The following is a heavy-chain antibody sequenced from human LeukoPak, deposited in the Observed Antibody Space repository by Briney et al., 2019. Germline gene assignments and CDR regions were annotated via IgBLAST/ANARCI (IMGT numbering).Heavy chain of an antibody. CDR3: ARPVLLWFGERDAFDI. D-gene: IGHD3-10*01. CDR2: IKQDGSEK. J-gene: IGHJ3*02. Sequence: GSLRLSCAASGFTFSSYWMSWVRQAPGKGLEWVANIKQDGSEKYYVDSVKGRFTISRDNAKNSLYLQMNSLRAEDTAVYYCARPVLLWFGERDAFDIWGQGTMVTVSS. V-gene: IGHV3-7*01. CDR1: GFTFSSYW.